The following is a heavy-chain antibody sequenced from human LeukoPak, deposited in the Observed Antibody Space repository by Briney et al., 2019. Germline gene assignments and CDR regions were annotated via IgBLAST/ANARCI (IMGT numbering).Heavy chain of an antibody. V-gene: IGHV3-30*02. D-gene: IGHD3-9*01. CDR2: IRYDGNDK. CDR1: GFTFSSSA. CDR3: ARENYDILTGLDY. Sequence: GGSLRLSCAASGFTFSSSAMSWVRQAPGKGLEWVAFIRYDGNDKYYADSVKGRFTISRDNAKNSLYLQMNSLRAEDTAVYYCARENYDILTGLDYWGQGTLVTVSS. J-gene: IGHJ4*02.